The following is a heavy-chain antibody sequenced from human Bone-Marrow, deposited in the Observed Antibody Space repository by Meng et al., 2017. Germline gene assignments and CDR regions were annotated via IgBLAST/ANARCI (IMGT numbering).Heavy chain of an antibody. D-gene: IGHD3-16*02. V-gene: IGHV4-4*07. CDR2: IYTSGST. J-gene: IGHJ4*02. CDR1: GGSISSYY. Sequence: SETLSLTCTVSGGSISSYYWSWIRQPAGKGLEWIGRIYTSGSTNYNPSLKSRVTMSVDTSTNQFSLKLSSVTAADTAVYYCAGHIWGSYHNDYYFDYWGQGTLVTVAS. CDR3: AGHIWGSYHNDYYFDY.